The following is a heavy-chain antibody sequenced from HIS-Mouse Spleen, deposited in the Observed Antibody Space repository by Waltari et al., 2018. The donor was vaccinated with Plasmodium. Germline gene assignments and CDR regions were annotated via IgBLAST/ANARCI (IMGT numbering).Heavy chain of an antibody. Sequence: EVQLVESGGGLVQPGGSLRLSCAASGFTLSRYWMSWVRQAPGKGLEGVAKIKQDGSEKYYVDSVKGRFTISRDNAKNSLYLQMNSLRAEDTAVYYCASSWYWYFDLWGRGTLVTVSS. CDR2: IKQDGSEK. CDR3: ASSWYWYFDL. V-gene: IGHV3-7*01. CDR1: GFTLSRYW. D-gene: IGHD6-13*01. J-gene: IGHJ2*01.